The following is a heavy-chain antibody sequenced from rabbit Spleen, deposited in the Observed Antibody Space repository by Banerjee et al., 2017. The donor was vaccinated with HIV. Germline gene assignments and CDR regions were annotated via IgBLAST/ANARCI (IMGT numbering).Heavy chain of an antibody. J-gene: IGHJ6*01. Sequence: QEQLKESGGGLVQPGGSLKLSCKASGFTLSSYYMNWVRQAPGKGLEWIGCTYSGSSGSTYSAIWTKGRFTVSKTSSTTVTLQMTSLTAADTATYFCARDTGTSFSTYGMDLWGPGTLVTVS. V-gene: IGHV1S45*01. CDR2: TYSGSSGST. CDR1: GFTLSSYYM. CDR3: ARDTGTSFSTYGMDL. D-gene: IGHD7-1*01.